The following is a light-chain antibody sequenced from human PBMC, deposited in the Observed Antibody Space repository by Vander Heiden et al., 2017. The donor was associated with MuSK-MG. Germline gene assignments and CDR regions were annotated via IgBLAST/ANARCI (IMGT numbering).Light chain of an antibody. Sequence: DIQMTQSPSTLSASVGDRVTITCRASQSINNWLAWYQQKPGKAPKLLIYKASSLESGVPSRFSGSGSGTEFTLTISSLQPDDFATYYCQHHKSWAFGHGTKVEIK. V-gene: IGKV1-5*03. CDR3: QHHKSWA. J-gene: IGKJ1*01. CDR2: KAS. CDR1: QSINNW.